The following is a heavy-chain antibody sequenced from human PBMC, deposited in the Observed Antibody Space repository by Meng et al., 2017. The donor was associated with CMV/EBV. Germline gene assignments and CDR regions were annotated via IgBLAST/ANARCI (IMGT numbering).Heavy chain of an antibody. V-gene: IGHV3-11*01. J-gene: IGHJ4*02. CDR1: GFTSSDYY. CDR2: ISSSGSTI. CDR3: ARGVRITMIVVVSHDY. D-gene: IGHD3-22*01. Sequence: GGSLRLSCAASGFTSSDYYMSWIRQAPGKGLEWVSYISSSGSTIYYADSVKGRFTISRDNAKNSLYLQMNSLRAEDTAVYYCARGVRITMIVVVSHDYWGQGTLVTVSS.